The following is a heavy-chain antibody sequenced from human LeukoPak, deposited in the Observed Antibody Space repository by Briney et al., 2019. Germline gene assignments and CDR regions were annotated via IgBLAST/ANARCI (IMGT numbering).Heavy chain of an antibody. D-gene: IGHD3/OR15-3a*01. V-gene: IGHV3-7*01. Sequence: GGSLRLSCIASGFTFNQHSMSWVRQAPVKGVEWVASIRPDGSAVFYVDSVKGRFTFSRDNAKNSLDLQMNSLTAEDTAVYYCARFGLPYSIDLWGQGTMVTVSS. CDR2: IRPDGSAV. CDR1: GFTFNQHS. J-gene: IGHJ6*02. CDR3: ARFGLPYSIDL.